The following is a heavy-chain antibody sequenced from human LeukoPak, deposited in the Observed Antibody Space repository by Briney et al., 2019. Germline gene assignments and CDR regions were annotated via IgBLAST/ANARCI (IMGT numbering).Heavy chain of an antibody. V-gene: IGHV3-74*01. CDR3: ANSYSPPHY. D-gene: IGHD3-10*01. CDR2: INTDGSDT. Sequence: GGSLRLSCAASGFTFGNSWMNWVRQAPGKRLVWVSRINTDGSDTTYADSVKGRFTISRDNAKDTLYLQMNSLRAEDSAVYYCANSYSPPHYWGQGTLVTVSS. CDR1: GFTFGNSW. J-gene: IGHJ4*02.